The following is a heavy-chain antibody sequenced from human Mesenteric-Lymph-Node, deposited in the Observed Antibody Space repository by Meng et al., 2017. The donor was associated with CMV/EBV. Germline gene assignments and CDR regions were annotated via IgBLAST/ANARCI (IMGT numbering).Heavy chain of an antibody. CDR3: AKVPYYGSGSYVY. V-gene: IGHV4-34*01. D-gene: IGHD3-10*01. CDR2: INQSGGT. Sequence: CAVSGESFSGYYWSWLRQPPGKGLEWIGEINQSGGTNYNPSLKSRVTISVDTSKNQISLKLSSVTAADTAVYYCAKVPYYGSGSYVYWGQGTLVTLL. CDR1: GESFSGYY. J-gene: IGHJ4*02.